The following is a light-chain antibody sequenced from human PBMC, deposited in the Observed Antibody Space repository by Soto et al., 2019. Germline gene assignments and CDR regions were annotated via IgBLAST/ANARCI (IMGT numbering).Light chain of an antibody. CDR2: GNS. CDR1: SSNIGAGYD. V-gene: IGLV1-40*01. J-gene: IGLJ3*02. Sequence: QSVLTQPPSVSGAPGQRVTISCTGSSSNIGAGYDVHWYQQLPGTAPKLLIYGNSNRPSGVPDRFSGSKSGTSASLAITGLQAEYEADYYCQSYDSSLSGWVFSGGTKLTVL. CDR3: QSYDSSLSGWV.